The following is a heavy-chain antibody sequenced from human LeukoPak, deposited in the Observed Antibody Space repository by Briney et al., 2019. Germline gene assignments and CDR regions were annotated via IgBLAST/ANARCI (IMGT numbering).Heavy chain of an antibody. CDR3: ARGLGIVGSTSFIRYYYMDV. V-gene: IGHV1-2*02. J-gene: IGHJ6*03. Sequence: ASVKVSCKASGYTFTGYYMHWVRQAPGQGLEWMGWINPNSGDTNYAQKFQGRVTMTRDTSISTAYMELRSLRSDDTAVYFCARGLGIVGSTSFIRYYYMDVWGNGTTVTVSS. CDR2: INPNSGDT. CDR1: GYTFTGYY. D-gene: IGHD1-26*01.